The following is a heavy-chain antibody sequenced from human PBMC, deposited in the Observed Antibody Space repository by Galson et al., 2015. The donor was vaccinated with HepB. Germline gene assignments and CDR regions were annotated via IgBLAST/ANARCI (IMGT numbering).Heavy chain of an antibody. CDR2: IKSRTFGGKA. V-gene: IGHV3-15*01. CDR1: GFTFSDAW. Sequence: SLRLSCAASGFTFSDAWMSWVRQAPGKGLEWVARIKSRTFGGKADYGTPVKGRFTISRDDSKHTLSLLMNSLKTEDTAVYYCTTTVRPEDFVDYWGQGSLVTVSS. D-gene: IGHD1-14*01. CDR3: TTTVRPEDFVDY. J-gene: IGHJ4*02.